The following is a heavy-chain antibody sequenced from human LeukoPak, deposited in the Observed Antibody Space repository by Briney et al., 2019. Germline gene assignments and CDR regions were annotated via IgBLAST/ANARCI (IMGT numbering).Heavy chain of an antibody. CDR3: ARDRGPRTGFMVREAYNY. D-gene: IGHD3-10*01. V-gene: IGHV3-74*01. CDR1: GFTFSDYW. J-gene: IGHJ4*02. Sequence: GGSLRLSCVASGFTFSDYWIHWVRQAPGKGLVWVSRISSDGDTTNYADSVKGRFTISRDNAKNTLYLQMNSLRVEDTAVYYCARDRGPRTGFMVREAYNYWGQGTLVTVSS. CDR2: ISSDGDTT.